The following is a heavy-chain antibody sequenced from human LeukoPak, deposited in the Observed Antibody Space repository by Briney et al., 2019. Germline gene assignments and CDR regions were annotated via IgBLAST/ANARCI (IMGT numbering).Heavy chain of an antibody. J-gene: IGHJ3*02. CDR2: IYTSGST. CDR1: GGSISSGSYY. V-gene: IGHV4-61*02. D-gene: IGHD3-22*01. CDR3: ARQRITMIVVVIDDAFDI. Sequence: SETLSLTCTVSGGSISSGSYYWSWIRQPAGKGLEWIGRIYTSGSTNYNPSLKSRVTISVDTSKNQFSLKLSSVTAADTAVYYCARQRITMIVVVIDDAFDIWGQGTMVTVSS.